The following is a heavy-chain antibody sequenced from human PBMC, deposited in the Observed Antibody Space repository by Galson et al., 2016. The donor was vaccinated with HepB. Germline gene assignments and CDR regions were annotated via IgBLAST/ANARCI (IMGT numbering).Heavy chain of an antibody. CDR1: GLIFSSYA. CDR2: LSGSDGST. Sequence: SLRLSCAASGLIFSSYAMSWVRQAPGKGLEWVSGLSGSDGSTYYADSVKSRFTTSRDNSKNTLYLQMNSLRAEDTAVYYCAKDWGVATTTHFDYWGQGILVIVSS. V-gene: IGHV3-23*01. J-gene: IGHJ4*02. D-gene: IGHD5-12*01. CDR3: AKDWGVATTTHFDY.